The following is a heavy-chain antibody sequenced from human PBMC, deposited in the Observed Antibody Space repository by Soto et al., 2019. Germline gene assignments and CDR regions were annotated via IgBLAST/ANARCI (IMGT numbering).Heavy chain of an antibody. V-gene: IGHV4-61*01. CDR2: IYYSGST. Sequence: TLSLTCTVSGGSVSSGSYYWSWIRQPPGKGLEWIGYIYYSGSTNYNPSLKSRVTISVDTSKNQFSLKLSSVTAADTAVYYCARVLGSGWYLDYWGQGTLVTVSS. J-gene: IGHJ4*02. D-gene: IGHD6-19*01. CDR1: GGSVSSGSYY. CDR3: ARVLGSGWYLDY.